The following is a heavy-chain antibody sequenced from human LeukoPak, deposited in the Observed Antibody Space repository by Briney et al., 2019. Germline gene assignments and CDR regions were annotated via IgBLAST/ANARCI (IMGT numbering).Heavy chain of an antibody. J-gene: IGHJ5*02. CDR3: ARGSVPAATSDNWFDP. D-gene: IGHD2-2*01. Sequence: GGSLRLSCAASGFTFSSYSMNCVPQAPGKGLECVSSISSSSSYIYYADSVKGRFTISRDNAKNTLYLHMNSLRAEDTAVYYCARGSVPAATSDNWFDPWGQGTLVTVSS. V-gene: IGHV3-21*01. CDR1: GFTFSSYS. CDR2: ISSSSSYI.